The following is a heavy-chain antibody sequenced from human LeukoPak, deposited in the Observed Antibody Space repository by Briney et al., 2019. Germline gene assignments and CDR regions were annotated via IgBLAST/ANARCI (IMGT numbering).Heavy chain of an antibody. CDR2: IYYSGST. V-gene: IGHV4-39*01. CDR3: ARLGRWEPLGDY. Sequence: SETLSLTCTVSGGSISSSSYYWGWIRQPPGKGLEWIGSIYYSGSTYYNPSLKSRVTISVDTSKNQFPLKLSSVTAADTAVYYCARLGRWEPLGDYWGQGTLVTVSS. CDR1: GGSISSSSYY. J-gene: IGHJ4*02. D-gene: IGHD1-26*01.